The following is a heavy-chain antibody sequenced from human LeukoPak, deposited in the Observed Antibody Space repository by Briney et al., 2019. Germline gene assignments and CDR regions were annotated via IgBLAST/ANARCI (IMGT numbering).Heavy chain of an antibody. CDR2: ISSSSSYI. CDR3: ARDVAGTTLGGHDY. V-gene: IGHV3-21*01. D-gene: IGHD1-7*01. Sequence: PGGSLRLSCAASGFTFSSYSMNWVRQAPGKGLEWVSSISSSSSYIYYADSVKGRFTISRDNANNSLYLQMNSLRAEDTAVYYCARDVAGTTLGGHDYWGQGTLVTVSS. J-gene: IGHJ4*02. CDR1: GFTFSSYS.